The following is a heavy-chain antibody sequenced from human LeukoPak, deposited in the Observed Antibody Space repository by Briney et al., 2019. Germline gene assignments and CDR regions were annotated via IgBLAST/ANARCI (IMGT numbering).Heavy chain of an antibody. V-gene: IGHV4-39*01. CDR2: IYYSGST. CDR3: ARLPRMYGSGSTLVDY. Sequence: SETLSLTCTVSGGSISSSSYYWGWIRQPPGKGLEWIGSIYYSGSTYYNPSLKSRVTISVDTSKNQFSLKLSSVTAADTAVYYCARLPRMYGSGSTLVDYWGRGTLVTVSS. CDR1: GGSISSSSYY. D-gene: IGHD3-10*01. J-gene: IGHJ4*02.